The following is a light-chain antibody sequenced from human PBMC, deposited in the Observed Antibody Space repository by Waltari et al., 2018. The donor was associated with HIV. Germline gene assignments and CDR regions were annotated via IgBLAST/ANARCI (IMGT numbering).Light chain of an antibody. V-gene: IGLV1-47*01. Sequence: QSVLTQPPSASGPPGQSFTISCSGTSSNIGTNYVSWYQQLPATAPNLLIYRNNKRPSGVPGRFSGSKSGTSASLDISGLRSDDEAEYYCAAWDDTLTVVFGGGTKLTVL. CDR3: AAWDDTLTVV. CDR2: RNN. CDR1: SSNIGTNY. J-gene: IGLJ2*01.